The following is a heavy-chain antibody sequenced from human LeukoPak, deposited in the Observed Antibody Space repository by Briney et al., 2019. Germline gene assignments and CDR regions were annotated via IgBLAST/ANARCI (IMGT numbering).Heavy chain of an antibody. CDR1: GCSISGYY. CDR3: ARHTRKGAAEVMDF. D-gene: IGHD6-25*01. CDR2: IHYSGNT. Sequence: SETLSLTCTVSGCSISGYYWSWIRQPPGKGLDWIAYIHYSGNTNYNPSLKNRVTVSVDTSKTQFSLRLSSVTAADTAVYYCARHTRKGAAEVMDFWGQGTLVTVSS. J-gene: IGHJ4*02. V-gene: IGHV4-59*08.